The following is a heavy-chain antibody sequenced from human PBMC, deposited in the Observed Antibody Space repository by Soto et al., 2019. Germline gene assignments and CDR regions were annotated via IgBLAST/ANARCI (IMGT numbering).Heavy chain of an antibody. CDR1: GGTFSSYA. Sequence: QVQLVQSGAEVKKPGSSVKVSCKASGGTFSSYAISWVRQAPGQGLEWMGGIIPIFGTANYAQKFQGRVTITADESTSTASMELSSLRSEDTAVYYCARGQTVIRQGSYYYYYGMDVWGQGTTVTVSS. J-gene: IGHJ6*02. D-gene: IGHD4-17*01. V-gene: IGHV1-69*01. CDR2: IIPIFGTA. CDR3: ARGQTVIRQGSYYYYYGMDV.